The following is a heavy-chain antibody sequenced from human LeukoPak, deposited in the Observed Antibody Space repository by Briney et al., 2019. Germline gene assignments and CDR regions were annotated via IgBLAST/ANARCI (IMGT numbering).Heavy chain of an antibody. Sequence: KPSETLSLTCAVYGGSFGGYYWSWIRQPPGKGLEWIGKINHSGSTNYNPSLKSRVTISVDTSKNQFSLKLSSVTAADTAVYYCARIITMVRGVIVYYFDYWGQGTLVTVSS. D-gene: IGHD3-10*01. CDR2: INHSGST. CDR1: GGSFGGYY. J-gene: IGHJ4*02. CDR3: ARIITMVRGVIVYYFDY. V-gene: IGHV4-34*01.